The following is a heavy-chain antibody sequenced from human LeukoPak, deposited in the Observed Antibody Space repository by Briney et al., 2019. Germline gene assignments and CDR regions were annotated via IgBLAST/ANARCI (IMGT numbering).Heavy chain of an antibody. CDR1: GYTFTSYG. CDR2: ISAYNGNT. CDR3: ARDTIFGVVNVNWFDP. J-gene: IGHJ5*02. D-gene: IGHD3-3*01. V-gene: IGHV1-18*01. Sequence: ASVKVSCKASGYTFTSYGISWVRQAPGQGLEWMGWISAYNGNTNYAQKLQGRVTMTRDTSISTAYMELSRLRSDDTAVYYCARDTIFGVVNVNWFDPWGQGTLVTVSS.